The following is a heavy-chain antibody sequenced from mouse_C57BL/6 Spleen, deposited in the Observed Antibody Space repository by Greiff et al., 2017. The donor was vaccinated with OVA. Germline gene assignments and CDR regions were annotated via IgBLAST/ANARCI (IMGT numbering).Heavy chain of an antibody. CDR3: ARSRDLYALDY. CDR2: IDPSDSST. J-gene: IGHJ4*01. D-gene: IGHD3-3*01. Sequence: VQLQQPGAELVMPGASVKLSCKASGYTFTSYWMHWVKQRPGQGLEWIGEIDPSDSSTNYNQKFKGKATLTVDKSSSTAYMQLSSLTSEDSAVYYCARSRDLYALDYWGQGTSVTVSS. V-gene: IGHV1-69*01. CDR1: GYTFTSYW.